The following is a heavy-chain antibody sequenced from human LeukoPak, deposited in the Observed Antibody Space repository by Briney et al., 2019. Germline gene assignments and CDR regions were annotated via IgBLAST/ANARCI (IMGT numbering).Heavy chain of an antibody. V-gene: IGHV3-13*01. CDR2: IGTASDT. CDR3: ASGPPRGKYYYMDV. J-gene: IGHJ6*03. D-gene: IGHD1-1*01. Sequence: GGSLRLSCAASGFTFSSFDMHWVRQPTGQGLEWVSTIGTASDTYYPGSVEGRFTLSRDNAKNSLCLQMNSLTAGDTAVYYCASGPPRGKYYYMDVWGKGTTVTVSS. CDR1: GFTFSSFD.